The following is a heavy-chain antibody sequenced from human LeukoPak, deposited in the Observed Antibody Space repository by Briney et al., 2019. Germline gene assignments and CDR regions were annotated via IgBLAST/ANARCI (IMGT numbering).Heavy chain of an antibody. CDR1: GGSFSSYA. J-gene: IGHJ5*02. CDR2: IVPMFGSA. D-gene: IGHD6-6*01. CDR3: AREGGYGSSSVFWFDP. V-gene: IGHV1-69*05. Sequence: GASVKVSCTASGGSFSSYAITWVRQAPGQGLEWMGGIVPMFGSASYAQKFQGRVTITTDDSTTTAYMELGSLRSEDTAVYYCAREGGYGSSSVFWFDPWGQGTLVTVSS.